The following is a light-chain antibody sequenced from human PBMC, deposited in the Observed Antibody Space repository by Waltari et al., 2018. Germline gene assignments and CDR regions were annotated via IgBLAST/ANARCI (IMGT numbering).Light chain of an antibody. CDR3: QQYGSSVMYT. J-gene: IGKJ2*01. CDR1: QSLTRRY. CDR2: GAS. V-gene: IGKV3-20*01. Sequence: VLTQSPDTLSLSPGERATLSCRASQSLTRRYLPWYQQKPGQAPRPLIYGASNRAAGIPYRFNGSGSGTDFTLTISRLEPEDSAVYYCQQYGSSVMYTFGQGTKLEIK.